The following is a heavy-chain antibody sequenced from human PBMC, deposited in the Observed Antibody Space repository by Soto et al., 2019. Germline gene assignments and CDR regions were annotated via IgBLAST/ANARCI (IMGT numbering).Heavy chain of an antibody. CDR2: IKSKTDGGTT. V-gene: IGHV3-15*01. D-gene: IGHD3-10*01. J-gene: IGHJ4*02. CDR1: GFTFSNAW. Sequence: GGSLRLSCAASGFTFSNAWMSWVRQAPGKGLEWVGRIKSKTDGGTTDYAAPVKGRFTISRDDSKNTLYLQMNSLKTEDTAVYYCTTDPSLGGGHYGSGSYPYYFDYWGQGTLVTVSS. CDR3: TTDPSLGGGHYGSGSYPYYFDY.